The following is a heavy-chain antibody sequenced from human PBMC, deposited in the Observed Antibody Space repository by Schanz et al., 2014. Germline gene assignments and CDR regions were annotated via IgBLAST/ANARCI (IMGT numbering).Heavy chain of an antibody. V-gene: IGHV1-69*02. J-gene: IGHJ3*02. CDR1: GGTFSSDT. CDR2: IIPILGIA. D-gene: IGHD2-2*01. CDR3: ARGTMPGTFDI. Sequence: VHLVQSGAEVKKPGSSVKVSCKASGGTFSSDTFSWVRQAPGQGLEWMGRIIPILGIANYAQKFQGRVTFTADKSTSTAYMELSSLRYEDTALYYCARGTMPGTFDIWGQGTILTVSS.